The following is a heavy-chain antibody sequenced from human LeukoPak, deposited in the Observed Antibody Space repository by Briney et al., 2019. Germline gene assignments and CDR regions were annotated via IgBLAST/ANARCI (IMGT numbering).Heavy chain of an antibody. CDR2: INANSGGT. J-gene: IGHJ4*02. Sequence: GASVKVSCKASGYTFTGYYMHWVRQAPGQGLEWMGWINANSGGTNYAQKFQGRVTMTRDTSISTAYMELSRLRSDDTAVYYCARSGRDGSGYYLRYFDYWGQGSLVIVSS. V-gene: IGHV1-2*02. D-gene: IGHD3-22*01. CDR3: ARSGRDGSGYYLRYFDY. CDR1: GYTFTGYY.